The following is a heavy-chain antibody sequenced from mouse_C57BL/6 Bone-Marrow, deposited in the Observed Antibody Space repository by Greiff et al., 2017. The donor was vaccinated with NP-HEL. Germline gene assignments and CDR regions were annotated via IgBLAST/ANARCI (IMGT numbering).Heavy chain of an antibody. CDR3: ARAPHYYGSRSAWFAY. J-gene: IGHJ3*01. D-gene: IGHD1-1*01. CDR1: GYTFTSYG. Sequence: VQVVESGAELARPGASVKLSCKASGYTFTSYGISWVKQRTGQGLEWIGEIYPRSGNTYYNEKFKGKATLTADKSSSTAYMELRSLTSEDSAVYFCARAPHYYGSRSAWFAYWGQGTLVTVSA. V-gene: IGHV1-81*01. CDR2: IYPRSGNT.